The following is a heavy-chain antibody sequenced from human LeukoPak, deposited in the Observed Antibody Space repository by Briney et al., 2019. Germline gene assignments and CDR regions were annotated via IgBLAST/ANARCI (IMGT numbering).Heavy chain of an antibody. CDR3: ARHGSRVMATIEDS. V-gene: IGHV4-39*01. CDR1: GGSITSSSHY. CDR2: IYYDGSA. Sequence: SETLSLTCTVSGGSITSSSHYWGWIRQPPGQGLQWIGLIYYDGSAYYNLSLKSRLTISIDTSKSQFSLHLSSVTAADTAVYYCARHGSRVMATIEDSRGQGTLVIVSS. J-gene: IGHJ4*02. D-gene: IGHD5-12*01.